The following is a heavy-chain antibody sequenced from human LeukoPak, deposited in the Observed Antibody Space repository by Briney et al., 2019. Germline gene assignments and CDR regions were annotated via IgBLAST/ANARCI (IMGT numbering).Heavy chain of an antibody. V-gene: IGHV3-74*01. CDR3: ARGRSIGAAHWFDP. Sequence: GGSLRLSRAASGFTFSTYWMHWVRQAPGKGLVWLSRISSDGSSTNYADSVKGRFTISRDNAKNTLYLQMSSLRAEDTAVYFCARGRSIGAAHWFDPWGQGTLVTVSS. D-gene: IGHD6-13*01. CDR1: GFTFSTYW. J-gene: IGHJ5*02. CDR2: ISSDGSST.